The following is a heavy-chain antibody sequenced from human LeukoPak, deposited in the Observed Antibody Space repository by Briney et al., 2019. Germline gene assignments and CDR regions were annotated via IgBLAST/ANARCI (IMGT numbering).Heavy chain of an antibody. D-gene: IGHD5-18*01. J-gene: IGHJ4*02. V-gene: IGHV4-59*01. CDR3: ARDLRDSYGPPSGFDY. CDR1: GGSISSYY. CDR2: IYYSGST. Sequence: KPSETLSLTCTVSGGSISSYYWSWIRQPPGKGLEWIGYIYYSGSTNYNPSLKSRVTISVDTSKNQFSLKLSSVTAADTAVYYCARDLRDSYGPPSGFDYWGQGTLVTVSS.